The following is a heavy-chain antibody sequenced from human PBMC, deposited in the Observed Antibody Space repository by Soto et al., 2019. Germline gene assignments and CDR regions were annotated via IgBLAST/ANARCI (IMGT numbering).Heavy chain of an antibody. CDR2: IYYSGST. D-gene: IGHD3-22*01. CDR3: ASSHYYDSSGFADYYYYYGMDV. J-gene: IGHJ6*02. CDR1: GGSISSYY. V-gene: IGHV4-59*01. Sequence: SETLSLTCTVSGGSISSYYWSWIRQPPGKGLEWIGYIYYSGSTNYNPSLKSRVTISVDTSKNQFSLKLSSVTAADTAVYYCASSHYYDSSGFADYYYYYGMDVWGQGTTVTVSS.